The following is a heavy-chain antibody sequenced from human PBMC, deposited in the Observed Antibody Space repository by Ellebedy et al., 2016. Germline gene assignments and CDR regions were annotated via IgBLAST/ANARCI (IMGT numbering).Heavy chain of an antibody. J-gene: IGHJ3*01. D-gene: IGHD2-15*01. CDR3: AAPGYCNSTSCQSTFDL. CDR1: GFIFSDYY. CDR2: ISSSGRTT. Sequence: GGSLRLXXAASGFIFSDYYMTWIRQAPGKGLEWISYISSSGRTTHYADSVKGRFTISRDNAKNSMYLQMSTLTVEDTAVYYCAAPGYCNSTSCQSTFDLWGQGTMVTVSS. V-gene: IGHV3-11*01.